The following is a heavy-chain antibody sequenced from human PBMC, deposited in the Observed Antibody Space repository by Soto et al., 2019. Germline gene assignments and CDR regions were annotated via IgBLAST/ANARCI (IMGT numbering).Heavy chain of an antibody. V-gene: IGHV3-21*01. CDR2: ISSSSSYI. CDR3: AREDCSSTSCYAPPVDY. D-gene: IGHD2-2*01. CDR1: GFTFSSYS. J-gene: IGHJ4*02. Sequence: GGFLRLSCAASGFTFSSYSMNWVRQAPGKGLEWVSSISSSSSYIYYADSVKGRFTISRDNAKNSLYLQMNSLRAEDTAVYYCAREDCSSTSCYAPPVDYWGQGTLVTVSS.